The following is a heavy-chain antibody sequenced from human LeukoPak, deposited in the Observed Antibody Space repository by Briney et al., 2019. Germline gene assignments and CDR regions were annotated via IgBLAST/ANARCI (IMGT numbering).Heavy chain of an antibody. D-gene: IGHD1-26*01. CDR3: ARGQQWADAFDI. J-gene: IGHJ3*02. CDR2: MNPNSGNT. V-gene: IGHV1-8*02. CDR1: GGTFSSYD. Sequence: GASVKVSCKASGGTFSSYDINWVRQATGQGLEWMGWMNPNSGNTGYAQKFQGRVTMTRNTSISTAYMELSSLRSEDTAVYYCARGQQWADAFDIWGQGTMVTVSS.